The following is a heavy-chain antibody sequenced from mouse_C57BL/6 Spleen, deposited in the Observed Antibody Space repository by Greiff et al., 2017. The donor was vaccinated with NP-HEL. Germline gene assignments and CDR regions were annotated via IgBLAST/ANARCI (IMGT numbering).Heavy chain of an antibody. J-gene: IGHJ3*01. V-gene: IGHV1-15*01. D-gene: IGHD1-1*01. CDR3: TRYGSSLAWFAY. Sequence: QVQLKESGAELVRPGASVTLSCKASGYTFTDYEMHWVKQTPVHGLEWIGAIDPETGGTAYNQKFKGKAILTADKSSSTAYMEFRSLTSEDSAVYYCTRYGSSLAWFAYWGQGTLVTVSA. CDR1: GYTFTDYE. CDR2: IDPETGGT.